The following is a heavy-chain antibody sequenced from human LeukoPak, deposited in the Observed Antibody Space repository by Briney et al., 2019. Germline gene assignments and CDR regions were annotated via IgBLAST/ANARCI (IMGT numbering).Heavy chain of an antibody. D-gene: IGHD2-8*01. CDR3: ARDGGIVLMVPNPYYFDY. CDR1: GFTFSSYS. Sequence: GGSLRLSCAASGFTFSSYSMNWVRQAPGKRLEWVSSISSSSSYIYYADSVKGRFTISRDNAKNSLYLQMNSLRAEDTAVYYCARDGGIVLMVPNPYYFDYWGQGTLVTVSS. CDR2: ISSSSSYI. V-gene: IGHV3-21*01. J-gene: IGHJ4*02.